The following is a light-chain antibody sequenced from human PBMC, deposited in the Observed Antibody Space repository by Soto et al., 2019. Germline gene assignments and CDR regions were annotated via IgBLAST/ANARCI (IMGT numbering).Light chain of an antibody. Sequence: QSARTQPASMSRAPGQRVTSSSTLSSSNIGAGYDVHWYQQLPGTAPKLLIYGNNNRPSGIPDRFSGSKSGTSASLAITGLQAEDEADYYCQSYDSSLSGYVFGTGTKVTVL. CDR2: GNN. CDR3: QSYDSSLSGYV. J-gene: IGLJ1*01. CDR1: SSNIGAGYD. V-gene: IGLV1-40*01.